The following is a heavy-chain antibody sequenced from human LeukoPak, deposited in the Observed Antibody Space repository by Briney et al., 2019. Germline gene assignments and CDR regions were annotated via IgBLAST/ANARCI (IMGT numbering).Heavy chain of an antibody. CDR1: GFTFSSYG. J-gene: IGHJ4*02. CDR2: ISYDGSNR. V-gene: IGHV3-30*18. CDR3: AKDLSRGFYGSGSLDY. D-gene: IGHD3-10*01. Sequence: GGSLRLSCAASGFTFSSYGMHWVRQAPGKGLEWVAVISYDGSNRYYADSVKGRFTISRDNSKNTLYLQMDSLRAEDTAVYYCAKDLSRGFYGSGSLDYWGQGTLVSVS.